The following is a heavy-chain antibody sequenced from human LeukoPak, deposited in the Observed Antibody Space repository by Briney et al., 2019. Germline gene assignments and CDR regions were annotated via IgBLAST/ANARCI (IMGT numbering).Heavy chain of an antibody. CDR1: GGTFSSYA. CDR3: ARDVAVAGQRYYFDY. V-gene: IGHV1-69*05. J-gene: IGHJ4*02. D-gene: IGHD6-19*01. Sequence: SVKVSCKASGGTFSSYAISWVRQAPGQGLEWMGGIIPIFGTANYAQKFQGRVTITTDESTSTAYMELNSLRAEDTAIYYCARDVAVAGQRYYFDYWGQGTLVTVSS. CDR2: IIPIFGTA.